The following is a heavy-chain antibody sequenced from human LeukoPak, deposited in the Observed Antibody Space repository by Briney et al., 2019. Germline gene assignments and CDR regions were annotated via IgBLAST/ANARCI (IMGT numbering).Heavy chain of an antibody. CDR1: GGSFSAYY. J-gene: IGHJ2*01. CDR3: ARRRAVAGTWYFDL. D-gene: IGHD6-19*01. Sequence: PSETLSLTCAVYGGSFSAYYWSWIRQPPGKGLEWIGEINHSGSTNCNPSLKSRVTISVDTSKNQFSLKLSSVTAADTAVYYCARRRAVAGTWYFDLWGRGTLVTVSS. CDR2: INHSGST. V-gene: IGHV4-34*01.